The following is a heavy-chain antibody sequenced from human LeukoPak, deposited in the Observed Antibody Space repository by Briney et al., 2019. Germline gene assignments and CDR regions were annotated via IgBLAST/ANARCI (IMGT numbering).Heavy chain of an antibody. CDR3: ARVRYYDILTGYYGDGYFDY. D-gene: IGHD3-9*01. CDR1: GGSISGSSYF. V-gene: IGHV4-39*07. J-gene: IGHJ4*02. Sequence: SETLSLTCTVAGGSISGSSYFWAWIRQPPGKGLEWIGTIFYSGTTYYNPSLKSRVTMSVDTSKNQFSLKLSSVTAADTAVYYCARVRYYDILTGYYGDGYFDYWGQGTLVTVSS. CDR2: IFYSGTT.